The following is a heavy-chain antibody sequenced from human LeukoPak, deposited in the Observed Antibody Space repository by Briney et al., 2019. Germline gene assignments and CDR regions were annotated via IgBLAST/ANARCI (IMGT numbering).Heavy chain of an antibody. D-gene: IGHD3-22*01. V-gene: IGHV1-18*01. CDR1: GYTFTSYG. J-gene: IGHJ3*02. Sequence: ASVKVSCKASGYTFTSYGISWVRQAPGQGLEWMGWISAYNGNTNYAQKLQGRVTMTTDTSTSTAYMELRSLRSGDTAVYYCASKGYYDSSGYPHDAFDIWGQGTMVTVSS. CDR3: ASKGYYDSSGYPHDAFDI. CDR2: ISAYNGNT.